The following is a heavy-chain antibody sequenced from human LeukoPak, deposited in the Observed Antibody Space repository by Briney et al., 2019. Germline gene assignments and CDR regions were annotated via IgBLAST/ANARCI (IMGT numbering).Heavy chain of an antibody. Sequence: GGSLRLSCAASGFTFDDYGMTWVRQAPGKGLEWVSAINWNGGRTGYADSVRGRFTISRDNAKNSLYLQMSSLRAEDTAVYYCARGGWYYFEYWGQGVLVTVSS. CDR2: INWNGGRT. J-gene: IGHJ4*02. CDR1: GFTFDDYG. V-gene: IGHV3-20*04. CDR3: ARGGWYYFEY.